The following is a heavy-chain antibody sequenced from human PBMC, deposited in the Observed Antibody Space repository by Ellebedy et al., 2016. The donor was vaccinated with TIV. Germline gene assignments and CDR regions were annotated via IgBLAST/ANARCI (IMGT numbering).Heavy chain of an antibody. Sequence: MPSETLSLTCTVSGGSISSYYWNWIRQPPGKGLEWIGSIYYSWSTNYNPSLKSRVTISVDTAKIQFPLKLSPVTDADTAVYYCARHGSTIFGETDVFDVWGQGTVVTVSS. CDR3: ARHGSTIFGETDVFDV. CDR2: IYYSWST. D-gene: IGHD3-3*01. CDR1: GGSISSYY. J-gene: IGHJ3*01. V-gene: IGHV4-59*01.